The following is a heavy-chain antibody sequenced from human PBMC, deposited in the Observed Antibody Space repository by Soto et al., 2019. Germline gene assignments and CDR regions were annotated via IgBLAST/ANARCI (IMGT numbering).Heavy chain of an antibody. V-gene: IGHV4-30-4*01. CDR2: IFSSGTT. CDR1: GDSISSGNKY. J-gene: IGHJ6*02. D-gene: IGHD3-16*01. Sequence: SETLSLTCTVSGDSISSGNKYWSWIRQPPGKGLEWIGYIFSSGTTYYNPSLKSRLTMSLDTSQSQFSLKVHSVTDADAAVSYCARVPSPFDYYYAMDVWGQGTTVTVSS. CDR3: ARVPSPFDYYYAMDV.